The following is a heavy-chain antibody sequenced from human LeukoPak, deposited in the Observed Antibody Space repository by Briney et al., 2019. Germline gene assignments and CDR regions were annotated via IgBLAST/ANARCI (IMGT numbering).Heavy chain of an antibody. D-gene: IGHD2-15*01. Sequence: GGSLRLSCAASGFTFSSYAMSWVRQAPGKGLEWVSTISNNNGNTYYADSVKGRFTISRDNSKNTLFLQMNSLTAEDTAIYSCARPRLEYCSGGSCFDAFDIWGQGTMVTVSS. CDR3: ARPRLEYCSGGSCFDAFDI. V-gene: IGHV3-23*01. J-gene: IGHJ3*02. CDR1: GFTFSSYA. CDR2: ISNNNGNT.